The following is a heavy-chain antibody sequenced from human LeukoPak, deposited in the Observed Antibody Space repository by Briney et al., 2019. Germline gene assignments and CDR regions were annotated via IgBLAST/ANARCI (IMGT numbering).Heavy chain of an antibody. J-gene: IGHJ4*02. CDR2: ISSSSSTI. CDR1: GFTFSSYS. V-gene: IGHV3-48*01. Sequence: GGSLRLSCAASGFTFSSYSMNWVRQAPGKGLEWVSYISSSSSTIYYADSVKGRFTISRDNSRNTVYLQMNSLRVEDTAVYYCARTSATYYYGSGADYWGQGTLVTVSS. D-gene: IGHD3-10*01. CDR3: ARTSATYYYGSGADY.